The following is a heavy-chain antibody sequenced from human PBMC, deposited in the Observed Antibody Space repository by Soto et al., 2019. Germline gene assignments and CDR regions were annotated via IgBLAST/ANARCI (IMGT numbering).Heavy chain of an antibody. CDR2: IYYSGST. CDR1: GGAISSYY. CDR3: ATYNYDSSGYYPFDY. Sequence: SETLSLTCTVSGGAISSYYWSWIRQPPGKGLEWIGYIYYSGSTNYNPSLKSRVTIPVDTSKNQFSLKLSSVTAADTAVYYCATYNYDSSGYYPFDYWGQGTLVTVSP. V-gene: IGHV4-59*01. D-gene: IGHD3-22*01. J-gene: IGHJ4*02.